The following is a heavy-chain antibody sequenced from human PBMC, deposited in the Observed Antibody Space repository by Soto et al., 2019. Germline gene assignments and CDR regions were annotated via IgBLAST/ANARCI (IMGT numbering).Heavy chain of an antibody. Sequence: QVHLVQSGAEVKKPGASVKVSCKGSGYAFTTYGITWVRQAPGQGLEWMGWISAHNGNTNYAQKPQGRVPVTRDTSTSTAYVELRSLRSDDTAVYYCARGRYGDYWGQGALVTVSS. CDR2: ISAHNGNT. CDR1: GYAFTTYG. D-gene: IGHD1-1*01. V-gene: IGHV1-18*01. J-gene: IGHJ4*02. CDR3: ARGRYGDY.